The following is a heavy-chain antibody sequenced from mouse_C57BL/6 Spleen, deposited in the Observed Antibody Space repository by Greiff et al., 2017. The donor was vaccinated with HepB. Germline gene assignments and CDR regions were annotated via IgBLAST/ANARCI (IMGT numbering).Heavy chain of an antibody. J-gene: IGHJ3*01. Sequence: EVQGVESGPELVKPGASVKIPCKASGYTFTDYNMDWVKQSHGKSLEWIGDINPNNGGTIYNQKFKGKATLTVDKSSSTAYMELRSLTSEDTAVYYCARSGGYYGFAYWGQGTLVTVSA. CDR1: GYTFTDYN. CDR3: ARSGGYYGFAY. V-gene: IGHV1-18*01. D-gene: IGHD2-3*01. CDR2: INPNNGGT.